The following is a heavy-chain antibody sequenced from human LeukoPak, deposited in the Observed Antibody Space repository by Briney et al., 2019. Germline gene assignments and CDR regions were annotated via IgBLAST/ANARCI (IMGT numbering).Heavy chain of an antibody. Sequence: PGGSLRLSCAASGFTFSSFSMSWVRQAPGKGLEWVSTIRGTGTNTFYADSVKGRFTISRDNSKNTLYLQMNSLRVEDTAVYYCAKDSRPLYVLGFWDIWGQGTMVTVSS. CDR1: GFTFSSFS. CDR2: IRGTGTNT. D-gene: IGHD2-2*02. V-gene: IGHV3-23*01. J-gene: IGHJ3*02. CDR3: AKDSRPLYVLGFWDI.